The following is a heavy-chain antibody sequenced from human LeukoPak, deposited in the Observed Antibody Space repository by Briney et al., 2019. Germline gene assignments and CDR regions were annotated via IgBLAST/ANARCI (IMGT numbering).Heavy chain of an antibody. D-gene: IGHD2-21*01. Sequence: PGGSLRLSCAASGFTFSSYSMNWVRQAPGKGLEWVSYISSSSTIYYADSVKGRFTISRDNAKNSLYLQMNSLRAEDTAVYYCARRIPFDPWGQGTLVTVSS. V-gene: IGHV3-48*01. J-gene: IGHJ5*02. CDR3: ARRIPFDP. CDR1: GFTFSSYS. CDR2: ISSSSTI.